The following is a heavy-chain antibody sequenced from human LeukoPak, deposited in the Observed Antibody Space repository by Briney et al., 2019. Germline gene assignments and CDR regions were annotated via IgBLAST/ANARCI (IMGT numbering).Heavy chain of an antibody. CDR3: ARVDVVTVGKNAFDI. V-gene: IGHV3-53*01. D-gene: IGHD4-23*01. J-gene: IGHJ3*02. CDR2: TYTGGST. CDR1: GFTVSSNY. Sequence: GGSLRLSCAASGFTVSSNYMSWVRQAPGKGLEWVLVTYTGGSTNYADSVKGRFSISRDNSKNTLYLQMNSLRAEDTAVYYCARVDVVTVGKNAFDIWGQGTMVTVSS.